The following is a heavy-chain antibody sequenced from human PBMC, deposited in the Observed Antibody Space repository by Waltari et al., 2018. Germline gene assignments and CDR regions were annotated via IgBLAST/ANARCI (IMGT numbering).Heavy chain of an antibody. CDR2: IYYSGST. D-gene: IGHD6-13*01. J-gene: IGHJ6*03. V-gene: IGHV4-59*01. CDR3: ARCHSSRYYYDYMDV. CDR1: GGSISSYY. Sequence: QVQLQESGPGLVKPSETLSLTCTVSGGSISSYYWSWIRQPPGKGLEWIGYIYYSGSTNHTPSRKSRVTISVDTSKNQCSLKLSSVTAADTAVEYWARCHSSRYYYDYMDVWGKGTTVTVSS.